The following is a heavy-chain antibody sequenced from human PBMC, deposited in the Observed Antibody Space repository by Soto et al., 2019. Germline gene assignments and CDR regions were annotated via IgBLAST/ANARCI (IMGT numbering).Heavy chain of an antibody. CDR3: ARAVVVPAAMLDYYYMDV. Sequence: PSETLSLTCAVYGGSSSGYYWSWIRQPPGKGLEWIGYINQRGSTNYNPSLKSRVTISVDTSKNHFSLKLSSVTAADTAVYYCARAVVVPAAMLDYYYMDVWGKGTTVTVSS. J-gene: IGHJ6*03. D-gene: IGHD2-2*01. CDR1: GGSSSGYY. V-gene: IGHV4-34*01. CDR2: INQRGST.